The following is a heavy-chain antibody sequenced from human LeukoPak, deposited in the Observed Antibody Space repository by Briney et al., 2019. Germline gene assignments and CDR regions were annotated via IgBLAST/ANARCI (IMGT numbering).Heavy chain of an antibody. CDR3: ARPYCGGDRYSLYFQH. J-gene: IGHJ1*01. V-gene: IGHV5-51*01. CDR1: GYSFTSYW. CDR2: IYPGDSDT. D-gene: IGHD2-21*02. Sequence: GESLKISCKGSGYSFTSYWIGWVRQMPGKGLEWMGIIYPGDSDTRYSPSFQGQVTISADKSISTAYLQWSSLKASDTAMYYCARPYCGGDRYSLYFQHWGQGTLVTVSS.